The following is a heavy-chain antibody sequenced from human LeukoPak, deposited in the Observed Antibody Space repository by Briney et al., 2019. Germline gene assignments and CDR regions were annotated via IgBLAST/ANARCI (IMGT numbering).Heavy chain of an antibody. Sequence: PSETLSLTCSVSGDSISSYYWSWIQQPPGKGLEWIGYVYYSGSTNYNPSLKSRVTISVDTSKNQFSLMLNSVTAADTAVYYCARERRSGTYYYFDYWGQGTLVTVSS. D-gene: IGHD1-26*01. CDR1: GDSISSYY. CDR3: ARERRSGTYYYFDY. V-gene: IGHV4-59*01. CDR2: VYYSGST. J-gene: IGHJ4*02.